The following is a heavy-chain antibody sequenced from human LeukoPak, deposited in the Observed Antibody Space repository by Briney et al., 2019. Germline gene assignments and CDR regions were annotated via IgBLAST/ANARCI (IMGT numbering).Heavy chain of an antibody. V-gene: IGHV4-39*07. CDR2: IYYSGST. J-gene: IGHJ4*02. Sequence: PSETLSLTCTVSGGSISSSSYCWGWIRQPPGKGLEWIGSIYYSGSTYYNPSLKSRVTISVDTSKNQFSLKLSSVTAADTAVYYCAAYYYDSSGYYFSYFDYWGQGTLVTVSS. CDR1: GGSISSSSYC. D-gene: IGHD3-22*01. CDR3: AAYYYDSSGYYFSYFDY.